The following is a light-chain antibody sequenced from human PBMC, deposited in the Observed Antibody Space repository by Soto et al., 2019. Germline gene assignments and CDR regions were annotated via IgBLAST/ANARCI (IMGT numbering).Light chain of an antibody. Sequence: EIVLTQSPGTLSLSPGERATLSCRASQSVSSNYLAWYQQKPGQTPRLLIYGASSRATGIPDRFSGSGSGTDFTLTISRLEPEDFAVYYCQQYGSSPYTFGQGT. CDR1: QSVSSNY. CDR3: QQYGSSPYT. J-gene: IGKJ2*01. V-gene: IGKV3-20*01. CDR2: GAS.